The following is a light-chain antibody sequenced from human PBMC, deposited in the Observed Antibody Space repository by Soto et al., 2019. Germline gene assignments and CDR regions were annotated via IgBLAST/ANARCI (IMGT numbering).Light chain of an antibody. CDR3: QQRSNWPPFT. J-gene: IGKJ5*01. CDR2: DAS. V-gene: IGKV3-11*01. Sequence: EIVLTQSPATLSLSPGERATLSCRASQSVSRYLAWYQQKPGQAPGLLIYDASNRATGIPARFSGSGSGTDFTLTISSLEPEDFAVYYCQQRSNWPPFTFGQVTRLEIK. CDR1: QSVSRY.